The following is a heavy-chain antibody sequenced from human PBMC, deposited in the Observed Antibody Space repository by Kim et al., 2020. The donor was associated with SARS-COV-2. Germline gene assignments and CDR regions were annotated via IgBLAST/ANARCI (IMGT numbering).Heavy chain of an antibody. V-gene: IGHV3-23*01. CDR3: TSYWGRLNSGWY. D-gene: IGHD2-8*02. J-gene: IGHJ2*01. CDR1: GVTFSRYA. Sequence: GGSLRLSCADAGVTFSRYAMSWVRQAAGTGLEWVTANIGSGRSTSYADYVKGKFTIYRDNSKSNVYLQMYSRRAEDTAVYYCTSYWGRLNSGWY. CDR2: NIGSGRST.